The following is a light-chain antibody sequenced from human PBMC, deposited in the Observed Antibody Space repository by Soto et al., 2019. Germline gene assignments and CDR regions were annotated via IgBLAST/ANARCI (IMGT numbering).Light chain of an antibody. V-gene: IGLV2-14*01. J-gene: IGLJ2*01. Sequence: QSALTQPASVSGSPGQSITISCTGSSSDVGTYNYVSLYQQHAGKVPKLMIYDVSNRPSGISDCFSGSKSGNTASLTISGLHAEDEADYYCSSYTSRSTVVFGGGTKLTVL. CDR3: SSYTSRSTVV. CDR1: SSDVGTYNY. CDR2: DVS.